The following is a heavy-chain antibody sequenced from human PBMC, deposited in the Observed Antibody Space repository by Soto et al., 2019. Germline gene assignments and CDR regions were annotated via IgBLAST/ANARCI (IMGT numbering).Heavy chain of an antibody. CDR3: ATNGAYYYDSSGLFVDDAFDI. CDR2: ISGSGGST. J-gene: IGHJ3*02. Sequence: GGSLRLSCAASEFTFSSYAMSWVRQAPGKGLEWVSAISGSGGSTYYADSVKGRFTISRDNSKNTLYLQMNSLRAEDTAVYYCATNGAYYYDSSGLFVDDAFDIWGQGTMVTVSS. D-gene: IGHD3-22*01. CDR1: EFTFSSYA. V-gene: IGHV3-23*01.